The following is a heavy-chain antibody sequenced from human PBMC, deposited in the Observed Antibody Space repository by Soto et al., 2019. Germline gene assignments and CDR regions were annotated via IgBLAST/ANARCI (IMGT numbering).Heavy chain of an antibody. J-gene: IGHJ6*03. D-gene: IGHD3-3*01. CDR2: ISSSSSYI. V-gene: IGHV3-21*01. CDR1: GFTFSSYS. CDR3: ARDPHYYDFWKAPGYYYMDV. Sequence: GGSLRLSCAASGFTFSSYSMNWVRQAPGKGLEWVSSISSSSSYIYYADSWKGRFTISRDNAKNSLYLQMNSLRAEDTAVYYCARDPHYYDFWKAPGYYYMDVWGKGTTVTVSS.